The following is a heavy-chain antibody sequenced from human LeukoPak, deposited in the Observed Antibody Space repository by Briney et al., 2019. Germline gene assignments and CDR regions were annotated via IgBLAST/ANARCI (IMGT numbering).Heavy chain of an antibody. CDR3: AREERPVAVHWFDP. Sequence: ATVKVSCKASGGTFSSYAISWVRQAPGQGLEWMGWINPNSGGTNYAQKFQGRVTMTRDTSISTAYMELSRLRSDDTAVYYCAREERPVAVHWFDPWGQGTLVTVSS. J-gene: IGHJ5*02. V-gene: IGHV1-2*02. CDR1: GGTFSSYA. CDR2: INPNSGGT. D-gene: IGHD1-1*01.